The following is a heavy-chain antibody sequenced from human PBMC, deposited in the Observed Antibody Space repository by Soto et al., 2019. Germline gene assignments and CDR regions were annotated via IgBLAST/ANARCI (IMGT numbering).Heavy chain of an antibody. CDR1: GFDFSNYG. CDR2: ISGTAHAS. V-gene: IGHV3-23*01. J-gene: IGHJ4*02. Sequence: EVQLLESGGGLVQPGGSLRISCVAPGFDFSNYGMSWVRQAPGKGLEWFSAISGTAHASYYAASVKGRFTISRDNSKNTLYLHMNSLRVEDTAVYFCVKDAPQPFSDWGQGTLVTVSS. CDR3: VKDAPQPFSD. D-gene: IGHD3-3*02.